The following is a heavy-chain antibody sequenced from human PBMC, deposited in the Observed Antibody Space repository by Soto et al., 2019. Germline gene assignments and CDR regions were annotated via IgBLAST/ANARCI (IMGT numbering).Heavy chain of an antibody. CDR3: ARTLYDSSGYYYDY. D-gene: IGHD3-22*01. V-gene: IGHV4-31*03. CDR2: IYYSGST. J-gene: IGHJ4*02. CDR1: GGSISSGGYY. Sequence: SETLSLTCTVSGGSISSGGYYWSWIRQHPGKGLEWIGYIYYSGSTYYNPSLKSRVTISVDTSKNQFSLKLSSVTAADTAVYYCARTLYDSSGYYYDYWGQGTLVTVSS.